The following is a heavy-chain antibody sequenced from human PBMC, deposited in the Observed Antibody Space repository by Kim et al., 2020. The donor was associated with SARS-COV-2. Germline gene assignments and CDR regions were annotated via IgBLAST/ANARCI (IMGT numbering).Heavy chain of an antibody. CDR3: ARQRRSLRIQLWSRHPPRYNWFDP. CDR2: IYYSGST. D-gene: IGHD5-18*01. J-gene: IGHJ5*02. Sequence: SETLSLTCTVSGGSISSSSYYWGWIRQPPGKGLEWIGSIYYSGSTYYNPSLKSRVTISVDTSKNQFSLKLSSVTAADTAVYYCARQRRSLRIQLWSRHPPRYNWFDPWGQGTLVTVSS. CDR1: GGSISSSSYY. V-gene: IGHV4-39*01.